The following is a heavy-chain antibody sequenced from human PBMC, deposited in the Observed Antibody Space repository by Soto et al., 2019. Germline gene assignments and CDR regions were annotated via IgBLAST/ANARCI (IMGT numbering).Heavy chain of an antibody. CDR2: INAGNGNT. CDR1: GYTFTSYA. CDR3: ARYRYNWNYQYNWFDP. Sequence: GASVKVSCKASGYTFTSYAMHWVRQAPGQRLEWMGWINAGNGNTKYSQKFQGRVTITRDTSASTAYMELSSLRSEDTAVYYCARYRYNWNYQYNWFDPWGQGTLLTVSS. D-gene: IGHD1-7*01. J-gene: IGHJ5*02. V-gene: IGHV1-3*01.